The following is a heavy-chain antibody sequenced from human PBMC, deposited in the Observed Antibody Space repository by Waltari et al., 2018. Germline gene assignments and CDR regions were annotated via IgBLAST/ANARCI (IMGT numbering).Heavy chain of an antibody. CDR3: ARDGARGSYPDY. Sequence: QVQLVQSGAEVKKPGASVKVSCKASGYTFTGSYIHWLRQAPGQGPEWLGWINPNNGGKNYAQKFQGRVTMTSDTSISTAYMELSSLRSDDTAVYYCARDGARGSYPDYWGQGTQVIVSS. CDR1: GYTFTGSY. J-gene: IGHJ4*02. CDR2: INPNNGGK. V-gene: IGHV1-2*02. D-gene: IGHD1-26*01.